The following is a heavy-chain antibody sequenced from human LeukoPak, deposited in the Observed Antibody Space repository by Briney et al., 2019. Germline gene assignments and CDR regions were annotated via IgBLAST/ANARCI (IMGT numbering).Heavy chain of an antibody. CDR3: AKTTTGYSSGRFPGWPVDY. CDR1: GFTFSSYA. V-gene: IGHV3-23*01. D-gene: IGHD6-19*01. CDR2: IFGSGGST. J-gene: IGHJ4*02. Sequence: GGSLRLSCAASGFTFSSYAMYWVRQAPGKGLEWVSGIFGSGGSTHYADSVKGRFTISRDNSKNTVYLQMDSLKAEDTAVYYCAKTTTGYSSGRFPGWPVDYWGQGTLVTVSS.